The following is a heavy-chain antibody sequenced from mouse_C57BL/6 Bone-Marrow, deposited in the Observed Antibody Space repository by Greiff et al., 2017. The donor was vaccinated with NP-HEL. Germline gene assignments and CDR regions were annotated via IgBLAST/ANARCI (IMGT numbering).Heavy chain of an antibody. CDR1: GFTFSSYG. CDR2: ISSGGSYT. J-gene: IGHJ3*01. V-gene: IGHV5-6*01. D-gene: IGHD2-4*01. CDR3: ASPYDYDVAWFAY. Sequence: EVKLVESGGDLVKPGGSLKLSCAASGFTFSSYGMSWVRQTPDKRLEWVATISSGGSYTYYQDSVKGRFTISRDNAKNTLYLQMSSLKSEDTAMYYCASPYDYDVAWFAYWGQGTLVTVSA.